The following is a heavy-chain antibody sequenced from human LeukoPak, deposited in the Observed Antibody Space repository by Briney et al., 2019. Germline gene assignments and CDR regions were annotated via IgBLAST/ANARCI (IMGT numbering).Heavy chain of an antibody. CDR2: ISGSGGTT. CDR1: GFTFSSYA. V-gene: IGHV3-23*01. CDR3: AKALRVVVVSSAPTNSPFDY. Sequence: GGSLRLSCAASGFTFSSYAMSWVRQAPGKGLEWVSAISGSGGTTYYADSVKGRFTISRDNSKNTLYLQMNSLRAEDTAVYYCAKALRVVVVSSAPTNSPFDYWGQGTLVTVSS. J-gene: IGHJ4*02. D-gene: IGHD2-15*01.